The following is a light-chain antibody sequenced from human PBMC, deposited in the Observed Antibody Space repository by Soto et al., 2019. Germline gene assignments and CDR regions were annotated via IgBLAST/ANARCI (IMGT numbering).Light chain of an antibody. V-gene: IGKV3-15*01. CDR1: QSVNSN. CDR2: GAS. CDR3: QQYNNWET. J-gene: IGKJ1*01. Sequence: EIVMTQSPATLSVSPGERATLSCRASQSVNSNLAWYQQKPGQAPRLLIYGASTRATGVPARFSGSGSGTEFTLSVSSLQSEDFAVYFGQQYNNWETFGQGTKVEIK.